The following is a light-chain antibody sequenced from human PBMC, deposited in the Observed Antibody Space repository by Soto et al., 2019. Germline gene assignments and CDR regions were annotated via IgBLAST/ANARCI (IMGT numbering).Light chain of an antibody. J-gene: IGKJ1*01. CDR2: KAS. CDR3: QHYNSYSEA. CDR1: QTISSW. V-gene: IGKV1-5*03. Sequence: DIQMTQSPSTLSGSVGDRVTITCRASQTISSWLAWYQQKPGKAPKLLIYKASTLKSGVPSRFSGSGSGTKFTLTISSLQPDDCATYYCQHYNSYSEAFGQGTKVELK.